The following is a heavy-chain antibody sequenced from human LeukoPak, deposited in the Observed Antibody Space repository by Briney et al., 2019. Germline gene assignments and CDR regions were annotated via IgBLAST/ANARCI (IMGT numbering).Heavy chain of an antibody. V-gene: IGHV3-7*01. J-gene: IGHJ4*02. Sequence: GGSLRLSCAASGFTFSSYWMSWVRRAPGKGLEWVANIKQDGSEKYYVDSVKGRFTISRDNAKNSLYLQMNSLRAEDTAVYYCARDYGDYYFDYWGQGTLVTVSS. CDR1: GFTFSSYW. CDR2: IKQDGSEK. CDR3: ARDYGDYYFDY. D-gene: IGHD4-17*01.